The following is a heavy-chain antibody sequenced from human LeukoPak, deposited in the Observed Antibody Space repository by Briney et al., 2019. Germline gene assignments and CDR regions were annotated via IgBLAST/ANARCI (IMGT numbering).Heavy chain of an antibody. CDR3: ARSSLAVAGSLFDY. V-gene: IGHV4-39*07. CDR2: IYHSGST. J-gene: IGHJ4*02. CDR1: GGFISTDRYN. Sequence: PSETLSLTCTVSGGFISTDRYNWGWRRQPPGNGLEWIGEIYHSGSTNYNPSLKSRVTISLDKSKNQFSLNLSSVTAADTAVYYCARSSLAVAGSLFDYWGQGTLVTVSS. D-gene: IGHD6-19*01.